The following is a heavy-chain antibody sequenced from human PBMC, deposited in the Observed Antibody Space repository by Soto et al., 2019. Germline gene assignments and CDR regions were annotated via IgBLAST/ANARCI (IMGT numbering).Heavy chain of an antibody. V-gene: IGHV3-33*01. D-gene: IGHD2-21*02. CDR2: IWYDGSNK. CDR1: GFTFSSYG. CDR3: ARDSGAAYCGGDCPPSWFDH. J-gene: IGHJ5*02. Sequence: GWSLRLSCAASGFTFSSYGMHWVRQAPGKGLEWVAVIWYDGSNKYYADSVKGRFTISRDNSENTLYLQMNSLRAEDTAVYYCARDSGAAYCGGDCPPSWFDHWGQGTLVTVSS.